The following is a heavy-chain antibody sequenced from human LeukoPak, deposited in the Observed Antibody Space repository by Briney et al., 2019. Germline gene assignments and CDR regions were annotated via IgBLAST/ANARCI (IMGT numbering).Heavy chain of an antibody. CDR3: ARDGQWELLTTTYYYYGMDV. CDR2: ISSSSGTI. V-gene: IGHV3-48*01. Sequence: PGGSLRLSCAASGFTFSSYSMNWVRQAPGKGLEWVSYISSSSGTIYYADSVKGRFTISRDNAKNSLYLQMNSLRAEDTAVYYCARDGQWELLTTTYYYYGMDVWGQGTTVTVSS. J-gene: IGHJ6*02. CDR1: GFTFSSYS. D-gene: IGHD1-26*01.